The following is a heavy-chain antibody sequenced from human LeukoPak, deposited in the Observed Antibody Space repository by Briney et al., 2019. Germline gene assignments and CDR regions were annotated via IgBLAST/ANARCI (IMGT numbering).Heavy chain of an antibody. CDR2: IYYSGST. CDR1: GGSISSYY. Sequence: PSETLSLTCTVSGGSISSYYWSWIRQPPGKGLEWIGYIYYSGSTNYNPSLKSRVTISVDTSKNQCSLKLSSVTAADTAVYYCARTTSSSWEYYFDYWGQGTLVTVSS. D-gene: IGHD6-13*01. V-gene: IGHV4-59*08. CDR3: ARTTSSSWEYYFDY. J-gene: IGHJ4*02.